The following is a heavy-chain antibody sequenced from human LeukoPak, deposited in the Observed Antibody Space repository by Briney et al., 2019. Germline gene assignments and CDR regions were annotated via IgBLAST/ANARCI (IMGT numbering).Heavy chain of an antibody. CDR3: ARGLGSSGWYVDWFDP. Sequence: GGPLRLSCAASGFTFSSYSMNWLRQAPGKGLEWVSYISSSSSTIYYADSVKGRFTISRDNAKNSLYLQMNSLRAEDTAVYYCARGLGSSGWYVDWFDPWGQGTLVTVSS. CDR2: ISSSSSTI. D-gene: IGHD6-19*01. V-gene: IGHV3-48*01. J-gene: IGHJ5*02. CDR1: GFTFSSYS.